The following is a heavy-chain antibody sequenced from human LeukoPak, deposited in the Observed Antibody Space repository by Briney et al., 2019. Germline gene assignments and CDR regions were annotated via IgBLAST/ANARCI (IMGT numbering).Heavy chain of an antibody. J-gene: IGHJ4*02. D-gene: IGHD1-26*01. CDR1: GGPISSSYYY. V-gene: IGHV4-39*01. CDR2: ISYSGTT. CDR3: ARHKMGTTRLYYFDY. Sequence: PSETLSLTCTVSGGPISSSYYYWGWIRQPPGKGLEWIGTISYSGTTYYHPSLESQVIISVDTSGNQFSLKLTSATAADTAVYYCARHKMGTTRLYYFDYWGQGTLVTVSS.